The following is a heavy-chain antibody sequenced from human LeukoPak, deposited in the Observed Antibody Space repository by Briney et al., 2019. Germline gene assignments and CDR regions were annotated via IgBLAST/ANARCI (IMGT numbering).Heavy chain of an antibody. V-gene: IGHV4-4*02. Sequence: SETLSLTCAVSGGSISSSNWWSWVRQPRGKGLEWIGEIYHSGSTNYNPSLKSRVTISVDKSKNQFSLKLSSVTAADTAVYYCARDLRGVGSSTVFDYWGQGTLVTVSS. CDR1: GGSISSSNW. CDR3: ARDLRGVGSSTVFDY. D-gene: IGHD2-2*01. J-gene: IGHJ4*02. CDR2: IYHSGST.